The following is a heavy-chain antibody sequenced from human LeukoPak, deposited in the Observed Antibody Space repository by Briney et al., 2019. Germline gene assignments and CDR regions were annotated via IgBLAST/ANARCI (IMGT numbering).Heavy chain of an antibody. J-gene: IGHJ4*02. CDR2: MNPNSGNT. Sequence: ASVKVSCKASGYTFTSSDINWVRQATGQGLEWMGWMNPNSGNTGYAQKFQGRVTLTRDTSISTPYMKLTSLRSEDTAVYYCARTLSRLNHYGDSAADSWGQGTLVTVSS. V-gene: IGHV1-8*01. CDR1: GYTFTSSD. D-gene: IGHD4-17*01. CDR3: ARTLSRLNHYGDSAADS.